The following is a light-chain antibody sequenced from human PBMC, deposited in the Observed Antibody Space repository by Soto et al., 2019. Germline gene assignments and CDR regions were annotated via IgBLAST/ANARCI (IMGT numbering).Light chain of an antibody. Sequence: VVTQPPWVCGAPAVSVVIFCTGSSSNIGAGYDVHWYQQLPGTTPKLLIYGNNNRPSGVPERFSGSKSGTSASLAITGLQAEDEADYYCQSYDSSLSGPYVFGAGTKVTVL. V-gene: IGLV1-40*01. CDR3: QSYDSSLSGPYV. CDR1: SSNIGAGYD. CDR2: GNN. J-gene: IGLJ1*01.